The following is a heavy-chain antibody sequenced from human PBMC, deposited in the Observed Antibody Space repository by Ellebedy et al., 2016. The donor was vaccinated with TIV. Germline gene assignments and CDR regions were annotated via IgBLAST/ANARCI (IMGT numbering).Heavy chain of an antibody. Sequence: GESLKISXAASGFTFSSYWMHWVRQAPGKGLAWVANIKQDGSEKYYVGSVKGRFTISRDNAKNSLYLQTNSLRAEDTAVYYCVRAIGTSSSYWGQGTLVTVSS. V-gene: IGHV3-7*01. CDR3: VRAIGTSSSY. CDR2: IKQDGSEK. J-gene: IGHJ4*02. CDR1: GFTFSSYW. D-gene: IGHD6-6*01.